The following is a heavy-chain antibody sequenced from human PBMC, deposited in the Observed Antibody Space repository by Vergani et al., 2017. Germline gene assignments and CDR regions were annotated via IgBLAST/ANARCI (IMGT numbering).Heavy chain of an antibody. V-gene: IGHV3-23*01. D-gene: IGHD6-13*01. CDR1: EFTFSNYA. CDR2: ISGSGVSA. Sequence: EVQLLESGGGLVQPGGSLRLTCAASEFTFSNYAMNWVRQAPGKGLEWVSGISGSGVSAYYTDSVKGRFTISRDNSKNMLFLQMNNLRTEDTAIYYCARGWEQQLVPVSYYGMDVWGQXP. J-gene: IGHJ6*02. CDR3: ARGWEQQLVPVSYYGMDV.